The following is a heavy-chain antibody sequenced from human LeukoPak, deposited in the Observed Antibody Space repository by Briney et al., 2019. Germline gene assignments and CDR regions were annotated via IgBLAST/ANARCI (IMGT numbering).Heavy chain of an antibody. Sequence: ASVKVSCKVSGYTLIELSMHWVRQAPGKGLEWMGGFDPEDGETIYAQKFQGRVTMTEDTSTDTAYMELSSLRSEDTAVYYCATDLYCSSTSCYQNIWGQGTLVTVSS. CDR1: GYTLIELS. CDR3: ATDLYCSSTSCYQNI. CDR2: FDPEDGET. J-gene: IGHJ4*02. V-gene: IGHV1-24*01. D-gene: IGHD2-2*01.